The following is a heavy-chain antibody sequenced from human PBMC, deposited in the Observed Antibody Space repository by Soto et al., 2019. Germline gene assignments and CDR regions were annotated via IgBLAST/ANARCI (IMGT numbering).Heavy chain of an antibody. J-gene: IGHJ5*02. V-gene: IGHV1-2*02. D-gene: IGHD3-10*01. Sequence: RASVKVSCKASGHTFTGYYMHWVRQAPGQGLEWMGWINPNSGGTNYAQRFQGRVAMTRDTSISTAYMELSRLRSDDTAVYYCASPMVRGVNNWFDPWGQGTLVTVSS. CDR2: INPNSGGT. CDR1: GHTFTGYY. CDR3: ASPMVRGVNNWFDP.